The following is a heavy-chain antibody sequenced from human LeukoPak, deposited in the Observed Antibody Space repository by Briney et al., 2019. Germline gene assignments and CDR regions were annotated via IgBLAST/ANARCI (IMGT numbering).Heavy chain of an antibody. CDR3: ARDQTGDGFDC. J-gene: IGHJ4*02. CDR1: GYTFTGYY. Sequence: ASAKVPCKASGYTFTGYYMNWVRQAPGQGLEWMGWINPNTGATNYAQKFQGRVTMTRDTSISTAYMELSRLRSDDTAVYYCARDQTGDGFDCWGQGTLVTVTS. V-gene: IGHV1-2*02. D-gene: IGHD7-27*01. CDR2: INPNTGAT.